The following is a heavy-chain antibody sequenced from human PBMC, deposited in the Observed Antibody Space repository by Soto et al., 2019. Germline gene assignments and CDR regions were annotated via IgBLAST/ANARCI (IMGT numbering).Heavy chain of an antibody. V-gene: IGHV5-10-1*01. CDR1: GYSFTIYW. D-gene: IGHD4-17*01. CDR3: ARDYGDYEHWFDP. CDR2: IDPSDSYT. J-gene: IGHJ5*02. Sequence: PGESPKISCKGSGYSFTIYWISWVRQMPGKGLEWMGRIDPSDSYTNESPSFPGHVTISADKSISTAYLQWSSLKASDTAMYYCARDYGDYEHWFDPRGQGTLVTVSS.